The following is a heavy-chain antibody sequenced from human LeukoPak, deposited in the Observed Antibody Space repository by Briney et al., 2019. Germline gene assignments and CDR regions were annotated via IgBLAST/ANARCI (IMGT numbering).Heavy chain of an antibody. V-gene: IGHV3-9*01. J-gene: IGHJ4*02. CDR1: GFTFDDYA. Sequence: GGSLRLSCAASGFTFDDYAMHWVRQAPGKGLEWVSGISWDSGSIGYADSVKGRFTISRDNAKNSLYLQMNSLRAEDTALYYCAKVGSLYYYDSRGYSHWGQGTLVTVSS. D-gene: IGHD3-22*01. CDR2: ISWDSGSI. CDR3: AKVGSLYYYDSRGYSH.